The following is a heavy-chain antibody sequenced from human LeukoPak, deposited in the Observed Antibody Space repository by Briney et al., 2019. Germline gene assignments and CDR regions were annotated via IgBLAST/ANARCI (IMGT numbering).Heavy chain of an antibody. Sequence: GGSLRLSCAASGFTFSSYEMNWVRQAPGKGLEWVSYISDSGSTIYYADSVKGRFTISRDNAKNSLYLQMNSLRAEDTAVYYCARDPLRVAGTGRYFDLWGRGTLVTVPS. CDR3: ARDPLRVAGTGRYFDL. V-gene: IGHV3-48*03. J-gene: IGHJ2*01. CDR2: ISDSGSTI. CDR1: GFTFSSYE. D-gene: IGHD6-19*01.